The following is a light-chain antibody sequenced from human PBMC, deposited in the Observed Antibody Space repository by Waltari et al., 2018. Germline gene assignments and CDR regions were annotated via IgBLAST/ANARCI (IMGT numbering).Light chain of an antibody. J-gene: IGLJ2*01. Sequence: QSALTQPPSASGSPGQSVTISCTGTSSDVGGDNYVSWYQQHPGKAPKLMIYEVSKRPSGVPDRFSGSKSGNTASLTVSGLQAEDEADYYCSSYAGSNKKVVFGGGTKLTVL. CDR3: SSYAGSNKKVV. V-gene: IGLV2-8*01. CDR1: SSDVGGDNY. CDR2: EVS.